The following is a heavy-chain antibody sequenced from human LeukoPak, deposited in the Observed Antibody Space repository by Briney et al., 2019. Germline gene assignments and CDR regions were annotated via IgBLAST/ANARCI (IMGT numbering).Heavy chain of an antibody. CDR2: INHSGST. Sequence: SETLSLTCAVYGGSFSGYYWSWIRQPPGKGLEWIGEINHSGSTNYNPSLKSRVTISVDTSKNQFSLKLSSVTAADTAVYYCARARRVAPIGPWGQGTLVTVSP. V-gene: IGHV4-34*01. CDR1: GGSFSGYY. CDR3: ARARRVAPIGP. J-gene: IGHJ5*02. D-gene: IGHD3-10*01.